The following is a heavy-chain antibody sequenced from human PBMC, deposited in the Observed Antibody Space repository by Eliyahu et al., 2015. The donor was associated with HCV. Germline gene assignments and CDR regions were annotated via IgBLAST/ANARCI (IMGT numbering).Heavy chain of an antibody. Sequence: EVQLVESGGGLVQPGGSLRLCCAASGFTFSDHHMDWVRQAPGKGLEWLGRTRNKAKRYTTKYAAAVKGRFTISRDDSKNSVYLQMNSLKTEDTAVYYCARDRSDSENSRFDYWGQGTLVTVSS. CDR3: ARDRSDSENSRFDY. J-gene: IGHJ4*02. V-gene: IGHV3-72*01. CDR1: GFTFSDHH. CDR2: TRNKAKRYTT. D-gene: IGHD3-22*01.